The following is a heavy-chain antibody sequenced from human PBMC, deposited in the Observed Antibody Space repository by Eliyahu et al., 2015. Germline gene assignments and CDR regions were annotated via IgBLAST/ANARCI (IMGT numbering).Heavy chain of an antibody. D-gene: IGHD3-9*01. Sequence: EVQLVQSGAEVKKSGESLRISCKGSGFNFNIYWIGWARQMPGKGLEWMGVXYPHDSDXKYRSSFQSXVTISADKSLNTAYLHWDSLEASDTAIYYCARVASTGPDYWGQGILITVSS. V-gene: IGHV5-51*01. CDR1: GFNFNIYW. CDR2: XYPHDSDX. CDR3: ARVASTGPDY. J-gene: IGHJ4*02.